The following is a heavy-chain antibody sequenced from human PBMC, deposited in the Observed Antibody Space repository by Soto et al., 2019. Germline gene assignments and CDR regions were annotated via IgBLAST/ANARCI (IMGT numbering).Heavy chain of an antibody. CDR3: AGSTSNWYLLFDY. CDR2: IYYSGST. J-gene: IGHJ4*02. D-gene: IGHD6-13*01. CDR1: GGSMSGYY. Sequence: KPSETLSLTCTVSGGSMSGYYWSWIRQPPGKGLEWIGYIYYSGSTNYSPSLKNRVTISVDTSKNQFSLNLRSVTAADTALYYCAGSTSNWYLLFDYWGQGSLVTVSS. V-gene: IGHV4-59*01.